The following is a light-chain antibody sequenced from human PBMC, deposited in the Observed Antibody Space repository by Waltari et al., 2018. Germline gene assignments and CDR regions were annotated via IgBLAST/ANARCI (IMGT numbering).Light chain of an antibody. CDR2: VNSDGSH. CDR1: SGHSSYA. Sequence: QLVLTQSPSASASLGASDKLTCTLTSGHSSYAIAWHQQQPEKGPRYLMKVNSDGSHTKGDGIPDRFSGSSSGAERYLTISSLQSEDEADYYCQTWGTGIGVFGGGTQLTVL. V-gene: IGLV4-69*02. J-gene: IGLJ7*01. CDR3: QTWGTGIGV.